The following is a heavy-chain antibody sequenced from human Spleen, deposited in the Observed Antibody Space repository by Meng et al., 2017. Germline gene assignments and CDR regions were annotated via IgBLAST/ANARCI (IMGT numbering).Heavy chain of an antibody. V-gene: IGHV4-31*03. CDR1: GGSISSGIYY. CDR2: IYYSGST. Sequence: QVQLQESGPGLVKPSQTLSLTCTVSGGSISSGIYYWSWIRQHPGKGLEWIGYIYYSGSTYYNPSLKSRVTISVDTSKNQFSLKLSSVTAADTAVYYCARDRGSYYGGWFDPWGQGTLVTVSS. CDR3: ARDRGSYYGGWFDP. D-gene: IGHD1-26*01. J-gene: IGHJ5*02.